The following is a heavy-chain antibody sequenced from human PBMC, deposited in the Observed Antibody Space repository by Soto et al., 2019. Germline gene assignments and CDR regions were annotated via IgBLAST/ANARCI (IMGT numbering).Heavy chain of an antibody. CDR2: IYYSGST. J-gene: IGHJ6*02. Sequence: PSETLSLTCTVSGGSISSYYWSWIRQPPGKGLEWIGYIYYSGSTNYNPSLKSRVTISVDTSKNQFSLKLSSVTAADTAVYYCARELRFGEDYYGMDVWGQGTTVTVSS. V-gene: IGHV4-59*12. CDR1: GGSISSYY. D-gene: IGHD3-10*01. CDR3: ARELRFGEDYYGMDV.